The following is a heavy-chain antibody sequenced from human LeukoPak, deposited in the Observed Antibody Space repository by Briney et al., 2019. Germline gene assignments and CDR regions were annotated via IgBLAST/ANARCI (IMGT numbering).Heavy chain of an antibody. V-gene: IGHV3-21*01. J-gene: IGHJ4*02. CDR3: AGAGPGYYDSSGYYSY. D-gene: IGHD3-22*01. CDR2: ISSSSSYI. Sequence: GGSLRLSCAASGFTFSSYSMNWVRQAPGKGLEWVSSISSSSSYIYYADSVKGRITISRDNAKNSLYLQMNSLRAEDTAVYYCAGAGPGYYDSSGYYSYWGQGTLVAVSS. CDR1: GFTFSSYS.